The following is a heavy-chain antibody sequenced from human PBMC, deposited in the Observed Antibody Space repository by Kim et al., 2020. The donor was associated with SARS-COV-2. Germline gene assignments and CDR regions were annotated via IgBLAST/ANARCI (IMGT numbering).Heavy chain of an antibody. CDR3: ANGAPVAAQHHYYYGMDV. D-gene: IGHD6-13*01. Sequence: GGSLRLSCAASGFTFSSYSMNWVRQAPGKGLEWVSSISSSSSYIYYADSVKGRFTISRDNAKNSLYLQMNSLRAEDTAVYYCANGAPVAAQHHYYYGMDVWGQGTTVTVSS. J-gene: IGHJ6*02. V-gene: IGHV3-21*01. CDR2: ISSSSSYI. CDR1: GFTFSSYS.